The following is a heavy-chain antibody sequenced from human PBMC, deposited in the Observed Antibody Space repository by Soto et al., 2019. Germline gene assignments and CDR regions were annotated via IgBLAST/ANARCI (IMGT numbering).Heavy chain of an antibody. CDR3: AKGERRQQLERFEFDY. Sequence: PGGALRLSCAASGFTFSTYWMHWVRQAPGKGLEWVSIIYSAGSADFADSVKGRFTISRDNSKNTLYLQMSSLRAEDTAVYYCAKGERRQQLERFEFDYWGQGTLVTVSS. CDR1: GFTFSTYW. D-gene: IGHD6-13*01. V-gene: IGHV3-66*01. J-gene: IGHJ4*02. CDR2: IYSAGSA.